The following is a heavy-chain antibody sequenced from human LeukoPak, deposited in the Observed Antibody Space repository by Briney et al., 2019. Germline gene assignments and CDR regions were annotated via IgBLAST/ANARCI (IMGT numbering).Heavy chain of an antibody. CDR1: GFTFSNHG. CDR2: VSPPGGGT. V-gene: IGHV3-23*01. D-gene: IGHD7-27*01. J-gene: IGHJ4*02. Sequence: GGTLRLSCAASGFTFSNHGMNWVRQAPGKGLEWLSGVSPPGGGTYYADSVKGRFTISRDDSKNTLSLQMNSLRVEDTATYYCARDLAWGAFDYWGQGTLVTVSS. CDR3: ARDLAWGAFDY.